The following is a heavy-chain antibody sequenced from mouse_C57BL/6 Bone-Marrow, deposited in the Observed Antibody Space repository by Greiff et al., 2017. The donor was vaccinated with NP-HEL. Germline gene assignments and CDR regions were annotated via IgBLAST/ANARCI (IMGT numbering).Heavy chain of an antibody. V-gene: IGHV7-1*01. D-gene: IGHD2-12*01. CDR2: SRNKANDYTT. CDR3: ARDHSFPFAY. Sequence: EVNLVESGGGLVQSGRSLRLSCATSGFTFSDFYMEWVRQAPGKGLEWIAASRNKANDYTTEYSASVKGRFIVSRDTSQSILYLQMNALRAEDTAIYYCARDHSFPFAYWGQGTLVTVSA. CDR1: GFTFSDFY. J-gene: IGHJ3*01.